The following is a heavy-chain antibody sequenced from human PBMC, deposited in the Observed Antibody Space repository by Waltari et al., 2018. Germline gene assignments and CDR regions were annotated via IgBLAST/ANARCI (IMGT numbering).Heavy chain of an antibody. CDR1: GGSISSSSYY. J-gene: IGHJ4*02. CDR2: IYYSGRT. D-gene: IGHD4-17*01. V-gene: IGHV4-39*07. CDR3: ARVRRTTVMIRGAFDY. Sequence: QVQLQESGPGLVKPSETLSLTCTVSGGSISSSSYYWGWIRQPPGKGLEWIGSIYYSGRTYYNPSLKGRVTISVDTSKNQFYLKLSSVTAADTAVDYCARVRRTTVMIRGAFDYWGQGTLVTVSS.